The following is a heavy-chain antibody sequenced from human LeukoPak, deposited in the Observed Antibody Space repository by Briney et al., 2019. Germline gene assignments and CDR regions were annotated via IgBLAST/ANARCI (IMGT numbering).Heavy chain of an antibody. CDR1: VYTFTSYY. V-gene: IGHV1-46*01. D-gene: IGHD6-19*01. Sequence: ASVKVSCKASVYTFTSYYMHWVRQAPGQGLEWMGIINPSGGSTSYAQKFQGRVTMTRDMSTSTVYMELSSLRSEDTAVYYCARGSSGWYSVAYWGQGTLVTVSS. CDR3: ARGSSGWYSVAY. CDR2: INPSGGST. J-gene: IGHJ4*02.